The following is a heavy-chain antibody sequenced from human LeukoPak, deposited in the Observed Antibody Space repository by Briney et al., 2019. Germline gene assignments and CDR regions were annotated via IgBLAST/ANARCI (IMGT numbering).Heavy chain of an antibody. Sequence: GGSLRLSCAASGFTFSSYWMSWVRPAPGKGLEWVANIKQGGNERYYLDSVKGRFTISRDNAKNSLYLQMNSLRAQDTAVYYSARDSSGYSFSYYYYYYGMDVWGHGTTVTVS. CDR3: ARDSSGYSFSYYYYYYGMDV. J-gene: IGHJ6*02. CDR2: IKQGGNER. CDR1: GFTFSSYW. V-gene: IGHV3-7*01. D-gene: IGHD3-22*01.